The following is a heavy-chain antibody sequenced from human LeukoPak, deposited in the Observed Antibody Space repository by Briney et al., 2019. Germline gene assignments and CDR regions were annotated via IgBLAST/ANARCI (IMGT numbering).Heavy chain of an antibody. CDR2: INHDGSEK. J-gene: IGHJ4*02. CDR1: GFNFNTKW. V-gene: IGHV3-7*01. Sequence: GGSLRLSCATSGFNFNTKWMTWVRQAPGKGLEWVANINHDGSEKYHGDSVKGRFIISRDNAKRSLFLEMSSLRAEDTAVYYCADPPSDFWGQGTLVAVSS. CDR3: ADPPSDF.